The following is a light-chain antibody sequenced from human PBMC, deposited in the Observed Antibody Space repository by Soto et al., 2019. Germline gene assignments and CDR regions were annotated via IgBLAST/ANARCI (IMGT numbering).Light chain of an antibody. CDR2: DVS. J-gene: IGLJ2*01. V-gene: IGLV2-14*01. Sequence: QSVLTQPASVSGSPGQSITISCTGTSSDIDDYNYVSWYQQHPGKAPKLMVYDVSYRPSGVSNRFSGSKSGSTASLTISGRQAEDEADYYCGLYTSSSTVVFGGGTKVTVL. CDR1: SSDIDDYNY. CDR3: GLYTSSSTVV.